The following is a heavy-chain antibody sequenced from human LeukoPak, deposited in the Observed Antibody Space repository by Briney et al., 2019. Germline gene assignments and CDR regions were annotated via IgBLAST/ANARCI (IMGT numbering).Heavy chain of an antibody. CDR1: GFTFSSYG. CDR2: ISYDGSNK. CDR3: AKIPQREWEIPRNYYYWYTDV. J-gene: IGHJ6*03. V-gene: IGHV3-30*18. D-gene: IGHD1-26*01. Sequence: GGSLRLSCAASGFTFSSYGMHWVRQAPGKGLEWVAVISYDGSNKYYADSVKGRFTISRDNSKNTLYLQMNSLRAEDTAVYYCAKIPQREWEIPRNYYYWYTDVWGKGTTVTISS.